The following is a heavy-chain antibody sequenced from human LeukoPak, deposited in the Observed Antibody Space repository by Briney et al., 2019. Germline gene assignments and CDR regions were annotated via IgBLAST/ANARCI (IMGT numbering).Heavy chain of an antibody. CDR3: ARRVRSGWPRDAFDI. CDR1: GGSISSSSYY. V-gene: IGHV4-39*01. Sequence: SETLSLTCTVSGGSISSSSYYWGWIRQPPEKGLEWIGSIYYSGNTYYNPSLKSRVTISVDTSKNQFSLKLSSVTAADTAVYYCARRVRSGWPRDAFDIWGQGTMVTVSS. J-gene: IGHJ3*02. CDR2: IYYSGNT. D-gene: IGHD6-19*01.